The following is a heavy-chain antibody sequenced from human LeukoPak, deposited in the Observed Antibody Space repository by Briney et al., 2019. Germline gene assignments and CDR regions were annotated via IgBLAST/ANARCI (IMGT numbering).Heavy chain of an antibody. V-gene: IGHV1-18*01. CDR2: ISTYNGNT. CDR1: GYTFSSYG. Sequence: ASVQVSCKASGYTFSSYGITWVRQAPGQGLEWMGWISTYNGNTNYAQKFQGRVTMTTDTSTSTAYMELRSLRSDDTAVYYCARGSASLDYWGQGTLVTVSS. CDR3: ARGSASLDY. J-gene: IGHJ4*02. D-gene: IGHD4/OR15-4a*01.